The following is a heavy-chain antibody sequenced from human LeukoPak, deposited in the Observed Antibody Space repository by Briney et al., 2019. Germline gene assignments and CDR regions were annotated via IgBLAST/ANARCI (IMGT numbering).Heavy chain of an antibody. CDR3: ARVVGPVGDSSGYYYPAAAFDY. CDR2: ISAYNGNT. D-gene: IGHD3-22*01. Sequence: GASVKVSCKASGYTFTSYGISWVRQAPGQGLEWMGWISAYNGNTNYAQKLQGRVTMTTDTSTSTAYMELSSLRSEDTAVYYCARVVGPVGDSSGYYYPAAAFDYWGQGTLVTVSS. J-gene: IGHJ4*02. CDR1: GYTFTSYG. V-gene: IGHV1-18*01.